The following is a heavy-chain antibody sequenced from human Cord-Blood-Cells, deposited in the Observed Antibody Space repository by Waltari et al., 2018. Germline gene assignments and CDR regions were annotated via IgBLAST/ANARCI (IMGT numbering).Heavy chain of an antibody. J-gene: IGHJ6*02. CDR2: INQSRST. CDR1: GGSFSVYY. CDR3: ARGRRYYYYYGMDV. Sequence: QVQLQQRGAGLLRPSETLSLTCAVYGGSFSVYYWGWIRQPPGKGLEWIGEINQSRSTNYTPSLKIRVPISVDTSKHQFSLKLSSVTAADTAVYYCARGRRYYYYYGMDVWGQGTTVTVSS. V-gene: IGHV4-34*01.